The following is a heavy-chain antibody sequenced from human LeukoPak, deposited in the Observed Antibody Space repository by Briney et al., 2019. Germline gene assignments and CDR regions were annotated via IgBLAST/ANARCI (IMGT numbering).Heavy chain of an antibody. D-gene: IGHD2-8*01. V-gene: IGHV4-34*01. Sequence: PSETLSLTCAVHGGSFSGYYWRWIRQPPGKGLEWIGEINHSGSTNYNPSLKRRVTISVDTSKNQFSLKLSSVTAADTAVYYCASSTDGYYIAFDIWGQGTMVTVSS. J-gene: IGHJ3*02. CDR3: ASSTDGYYIAFDI. CDR1: GGSFSGYY. CDR2: INHSGST.